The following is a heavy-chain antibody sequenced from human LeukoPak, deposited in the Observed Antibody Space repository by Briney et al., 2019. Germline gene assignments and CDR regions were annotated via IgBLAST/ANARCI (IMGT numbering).Heavy chain of an antibody. CDR1: GYTFTYYN. J-gene: IGHJ5*02. CDR3: ARDNSVRDEAWWFNP. V-gene: IGHV1-46*01. D-gene: IGHD5-24*01. Sequence: ASVKVSCKASGYTFTYYNIHWVRQTPGQGLEWMAVIYPNSRRTTYAQEFQGRVTLTSDTSTSTDYLELSSLRSEDTAVYYCARDNSVRDEAWWFNPWGQGTLVTVSS. CDR2: IYPNSRRT.